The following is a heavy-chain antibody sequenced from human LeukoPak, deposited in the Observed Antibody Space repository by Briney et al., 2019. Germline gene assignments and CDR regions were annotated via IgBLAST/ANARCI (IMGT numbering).Heavy chain of an antibody. D-gene: IGHD3-22*01. CDR3: ARRGGYSSGYAFDY. V-gene: IGHV4-59*08. Sequence: SETLSLTCTVSGGSIGSYYWSWIRQPPGKGLEWIGYIYYSGSTNYNPSLKSRVTISVDTSKNQFSLKLSSVTAADTAVYYCARRGGYSSGYAFDYWGQGTLVTVSS. CDR1: GGSIGSYY. J-gene: IGHJ4*02. CDR2: IYYSGST.